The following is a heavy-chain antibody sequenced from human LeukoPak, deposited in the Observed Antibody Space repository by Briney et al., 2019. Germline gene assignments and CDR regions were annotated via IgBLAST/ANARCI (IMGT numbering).Heavy chain of an antibody. Sequence: GGSLRLSCAASGFTFSPYWMHWVRQAPGKGLVWVSRINSDGSITSYADSVKGRFTISRDNSKNTLYLQMNSLRAEDTAVYYCARLLREDAFDIWGQGTMVTVSS. CDR1: GFTFSPYW. J-gene: IGHJ3*02. CDR2: INSDGSIT. CDR3: ARLLREDAFDI. V-gene: IGHV3-74*01.